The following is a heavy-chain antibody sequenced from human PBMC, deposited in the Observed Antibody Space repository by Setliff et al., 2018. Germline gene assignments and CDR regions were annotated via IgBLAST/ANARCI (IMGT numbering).Heavy chain of an antibody. CDR2: ISGAGTTV. J-gene: IGHJ6*02. CDR1: GFNFSINDMTYG. D-gene: IGHD3-10*01. CDR3: ARDGVFYAMDF. V-gene: IGHV3-48*04. Sequence: GGSLRLSCAASGFNFSINDMTYGMSWVRQVPGKGLEWLSKISGAGTTVYYADSVRGRFTISRDNAKNSLYLQMNSLRAEDSAVYYCARDGVFYAMDFWGQGTTVTVSS.